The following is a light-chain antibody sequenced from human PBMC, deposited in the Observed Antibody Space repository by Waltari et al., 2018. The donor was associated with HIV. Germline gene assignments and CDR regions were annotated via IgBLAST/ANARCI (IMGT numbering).Light chain of an antibody. Sequence: QSALTQPASVSGSPGQSITISCTGTSSDVGRYYLVSWYPQHPGKAPKLMIYEVSKRPSGVSNRFSGSKSGNTASLTISGLQAEDEADYYCCSYAGSSTWVFGGGTKLTVL. CDR2: EVS. CDR3: CSYAGSSTWV. CDR1: SSDVGRYYL. J-gene: IGLJ3*02. V-gene: IGLV2-23*02.